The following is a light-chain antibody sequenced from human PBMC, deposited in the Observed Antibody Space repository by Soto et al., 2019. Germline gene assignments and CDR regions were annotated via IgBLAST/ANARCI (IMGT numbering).Light chain of an antibody. J-gene: IGKJ5*01. Sequence: DFVMTQSPDSLAVSLGEGATITCKSSQSVLYSSNNKNYLAWYQQTPGQPPKLLIYWASIRESGVPDRFSGSGSGTDFTLTISSLQAEDVAVYYCQQYYSSLITFGQGTRLEIK. CDR3: QQYYSSLIT. V-gene: IGKV4-1*01. CDR2: WAS. CDR1: QSVLYSSNNKNY.